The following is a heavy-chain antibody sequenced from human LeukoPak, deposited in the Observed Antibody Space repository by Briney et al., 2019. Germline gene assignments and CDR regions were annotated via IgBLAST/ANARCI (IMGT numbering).Heavy chain of an antibody. CDR3: ARAGSGWGNFDY. J-gene: IGHJ4*02. Sequence: SETLSLTCAVSGGSISSSNWWSWVRQPPGKGLEWIGEIYHSGKTNYNPSLKSRVTISVDKSKNQFSLKLGSVTAADTAVYYCARAGSGWGNFDYWGQGTLVTVSS. CDR2: IYHSGKT. V-gene: IGHV4-4*02. CDR1: GGSISSSNW. D-gene: IGHD6-19*01.